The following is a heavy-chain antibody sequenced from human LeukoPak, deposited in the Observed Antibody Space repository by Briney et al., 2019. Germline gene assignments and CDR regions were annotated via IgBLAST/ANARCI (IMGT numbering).Heavy chain of an antibody. V-gene: IGHV3-7*01. Sequence: GGSLRLSCAASGFTFSNYWMSWVRQAPGEGLEWVANIKQDGSEKYYVDSVKGRFTISRDNAKNSLYLQMNSLRAEDTAVYYCASPKGGNYALSWGQGTLVTVSS. CDR2: IKQDGSEK. J-gene: IGHJ4*02. D-gene: IGHD1-7*01. CDR3: ASPKGGNYALS. CDR1: GFTFSNYW.